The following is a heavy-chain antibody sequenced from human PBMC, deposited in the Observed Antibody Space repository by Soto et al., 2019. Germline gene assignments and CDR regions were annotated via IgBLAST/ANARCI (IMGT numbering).Heavy chain of an antibody. D-gene: IGHD4-4*01. CDR2: IYYGGST. J-gene: IGHJ4*02. CDR1: GASISSGGFF. Sequence: SETLSLTCTVSGASISSGGFFWSWLRQHPGQGLEWIGYIYYGGSTYYNPSLESRVTMSIDTSKNQFSLDLNSVTAADTAVYYCARGRDYSHNALDFWGQGALVTVSS. V-gene: IGHV4-31*03. CDR3: ARGRDYSHNALDF.